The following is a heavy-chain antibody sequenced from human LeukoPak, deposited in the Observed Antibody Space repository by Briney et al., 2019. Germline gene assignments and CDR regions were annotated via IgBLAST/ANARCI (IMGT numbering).Heavy chain of an antibody. CDR1: GGSISGYY. V-gene: IGHV4-59*01. Sequence: PSETLSLTCAVSGGSISGYYWSWIRQPPGKGLGWIGSIYTSGSTNYNPSLKSRATISVDTSKNQFSLKLSSATAADKAVNYWASGRTVTYYYGMDLWRKGTRVTVSS. CDR3: ASGRTVTYYYGMDL. D-gene: IGHD4-17*01. J-gene: IGHJ6*04. CDR2: IYTSGST.